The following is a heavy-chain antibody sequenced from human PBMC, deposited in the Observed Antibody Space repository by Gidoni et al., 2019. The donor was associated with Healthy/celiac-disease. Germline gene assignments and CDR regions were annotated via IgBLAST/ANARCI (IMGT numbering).Heavy chain of an antibody. D-gene: IGHD3-10*01. J-gene: IGHJ4*02. CDR2: ISSSGSTI. V-gene: IGHV3-11*01. Sequence: QVQLVESGGGLVKPGGSLRLSCAASGFTFSDYYMRWIRQAPGKGLEWVSYISSSGSTIYDADCVKGRFTISRDNAKNSLYLQMNSLRAEDTAVYYCARDRMVQESEDYWGQGTLVTVSS. CDR3: ARDRMVQESEDY. CDR1: GFTFSDYY.